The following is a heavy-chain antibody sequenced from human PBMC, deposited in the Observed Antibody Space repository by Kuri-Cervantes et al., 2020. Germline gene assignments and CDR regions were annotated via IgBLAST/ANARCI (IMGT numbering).Heavy chain of an antibody. CDR3: ARGRGYSSSPDYYYYYMDV. CDR2: INHSGST. CDR1: GGSFSGYY. J-gene: IGHJ6*03. V-gene: IGHV4-34*01. D-gene: IGHD6-13*01. Sequence: GSLRLSCAVYGGSFSGYYWSWIRQPPGKGLEWIGEINHSGSTNYNPSLKSRVTISVDTSKNQFSLKLSSVTAADTAVYYCARGRGYSSSPDYYYYYMDVWGKGTTVTVSS.